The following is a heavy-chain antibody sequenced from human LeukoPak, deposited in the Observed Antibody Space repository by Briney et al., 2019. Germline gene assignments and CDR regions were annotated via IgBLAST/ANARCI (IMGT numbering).Heavy chain of an antibody. CDR3: ARGGSWYYYYYYYRDV. CDR1: GFTFSSYW. CDR2: IKQDGSEK. J-gene: IGHJ6*03. V-gene: IGHV3-7*01. D-gene: IGHD6-13*01. Sequence: PGGSLRLSCASSGFTFSSYWMSWVRQAPGKGLEWVANIKQDGSEKYYVDSVKGRFTISRDNAKNSLYLQMNSLRDEDTAVYYCARGGSWYYYYYYYRDVWGKGTTVTVSS.